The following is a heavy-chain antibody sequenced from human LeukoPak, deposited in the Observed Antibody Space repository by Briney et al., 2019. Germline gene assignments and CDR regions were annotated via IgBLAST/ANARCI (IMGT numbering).Heavy chain of an antibody. J-gene: IGHJ4*02. D-gene: IGHD6-13*01. CDR2: ISSGSSYI. V-gene: IGHV3-21*01. Sequence: GGSLRLSCAASEFTFSSYSMNWVRQAPGKGLEWVSSISSGSSYIFYADSVKGRFTISRDNAKNSLHLQMNSLRAEDTAVYYCLGSNIASVWGQGTLVTVSS. CDR1: EFTFSSYS. CDR3: LGSNIASV.